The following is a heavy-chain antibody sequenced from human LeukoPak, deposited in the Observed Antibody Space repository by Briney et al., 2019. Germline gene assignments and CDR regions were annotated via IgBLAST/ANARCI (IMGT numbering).Heavy chain of an antibody. V-gene: IGHV3-23*01. Sequence: GGSLRLSCAASGFTFSSYAMSWVRQAPGKGLEWVSAISGSGGSTYYADSVKGRFTISRDNSKNTLYLQMNSLRAEDTAVYYCAKDGGGRTDYYYYYGMDVWGQGTTVTVSS. CDR3: AKDGGGRTDYYYYYGMDV. CDR1: GFTFSSYA. CDR2: ISGSGGST. D-gene: IGHD2-15*01. J-gene: IGHJ6*02.